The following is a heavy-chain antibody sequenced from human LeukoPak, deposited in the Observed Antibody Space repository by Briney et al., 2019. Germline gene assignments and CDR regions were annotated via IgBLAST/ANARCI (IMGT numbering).Heavy chain of an antibody. V-gene: IGHV1-8*01. J-gene: IGHJ4*02. Sequence: GASVKVSCKASGYTFTSYDINWVRQATGQGLEWMGWMNPNSGNTGYAQKFQGRATMTRNTSISTAYMELSSLRSEDTAVYYCARVTRISGSYGYWGQGTLVTVSS. CDR1: GYTFTSYD. CDR3: ARVTRISGSYGY. D-gene: IGHD1-26*01. CDR2: MNPNSGNT.